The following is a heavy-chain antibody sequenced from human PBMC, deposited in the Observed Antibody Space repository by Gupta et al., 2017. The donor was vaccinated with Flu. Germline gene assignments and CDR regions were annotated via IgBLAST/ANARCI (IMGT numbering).Heavy chain of an antibody. V-gene: IGHV3-15*01. D-gene: IGHD2-21*01. CDR2: LKSEADGGTA. Sequence: EGQLVDSGGGLVKPGGSLRLSCAASGFSFSYAYMNWVRQAPGKGLEWVGRLKSEADGGTADYAAPVKGRFAISRDDSKNTLWLQMNSLRTEDTAVYYCTTDSSGGITFDIWGQGTPVTVSA. CDR3: TTDSSGGITFDI. J-gene: IGHJ3*02. CDR1: GFSFSYAY.